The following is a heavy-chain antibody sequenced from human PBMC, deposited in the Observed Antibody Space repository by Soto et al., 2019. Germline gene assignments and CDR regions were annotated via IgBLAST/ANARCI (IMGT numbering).Heavy chain of an antibody. V-gene: IGHV3-23*01. D-gene: IGHD3-9*01. J-gene: IGHJ2*01. CDR3: AKILMSGTWFFDL. CDR2: ISGSGDRT. Sequence: EVQLSESGGGLVQPGGSLRLACVASGFSFSSSGMSWVRQAPGKGLEWVSTISGSGDRTYYADSVKCRFSLSRDNSKNTLYLQLSSLTAADTAIYYCAKILMSGTWFFDLWGRGTLLTVSS. CDR1: GFSFSSSG.